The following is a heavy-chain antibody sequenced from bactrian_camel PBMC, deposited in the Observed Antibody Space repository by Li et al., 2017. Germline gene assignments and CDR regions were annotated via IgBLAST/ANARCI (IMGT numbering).Heavy chain of an antibody. J-gene: IGHJ4*01. CDR2: ITAGGNT. Sequence: VQLVESGGGSVQAGGTLRLSCTASGFTLSSYRTYWVRQAPGKGLEWVSGITAGGNTYYADSVRGRVTISKDNAKNTVDLHMVSLKPEDTAMYYCATEARGYCYGHYAYWGQGTQVTVS. CDR3: ATEARGYCYGHYAY. D-gene: IGHD2*01. CDR1: GFTLSSYR. V-gene: IGHV3S1*01.